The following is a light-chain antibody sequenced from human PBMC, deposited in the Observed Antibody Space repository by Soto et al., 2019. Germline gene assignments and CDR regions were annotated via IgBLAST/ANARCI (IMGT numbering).Light chain of an antibody. CDR2: GNS. CDR1: SSNIGAGYD. J-gene: IGLJ2*01. V-gene: IGLV1-40*01. CDR3: QSYGRSLSVV. Sequence: QSVLTQPPSVSGAPGQRVTISCTGSSSNIGAGYDVHWYQQLPGTAPKILIYGNSNRPSGVPDRFSGPKSGTSASLAITGLQAEDEADYYRQSYGRSLSVVFGGGTQLTVL.